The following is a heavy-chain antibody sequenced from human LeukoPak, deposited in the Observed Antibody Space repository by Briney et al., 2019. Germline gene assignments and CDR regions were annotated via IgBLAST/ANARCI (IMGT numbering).Heavy chain of an antibody. V-gene: IGHV3-53*01. J-gene: IGHJ4*02. CDR3: ARAKPKNMVRGLIMRRESRYYFDY. CDR2: IYSGGST. D-gene: IGHD3-10*01. CDR1: GFTVSSNY. Sequence: GGSLRLSCAASGFTVSSNYMSWVRQAPGKGLEWVSVIYSGGSTYYVDSVKGRFTISRDNSKSTLYIQMNSLRAEDTAVYYCARAKPKNMVRGLIMRRESRYYFDYWGQGTLVTVSS.